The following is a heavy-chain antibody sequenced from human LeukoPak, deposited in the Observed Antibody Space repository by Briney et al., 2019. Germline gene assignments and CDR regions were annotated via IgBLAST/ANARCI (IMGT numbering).Heavy chain of an antibody. CDR1: GGSISSGNYY. V-gene: IGHV4-61*02. Sequence: SETLSLTCTVSGGSISSGNYYWSWIRQPAGKGLEWIGRIYTSGSTNYNPSLKSRVTMSVDTSKNQFSLKLSSVTAADTAVYYCARVRSRFHGSGTTSPDAFDIWGQGTMVTVSS. CDR3: ARVRSRFHGSGTTSPDAFDI. D-gene: IGHD3-10*01. CDR2: IYTSGST. J-gene: IGHJ3*02.